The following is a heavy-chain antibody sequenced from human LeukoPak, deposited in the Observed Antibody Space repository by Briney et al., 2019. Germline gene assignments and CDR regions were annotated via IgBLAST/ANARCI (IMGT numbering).Heavy chain of an antibody. CDR3: AKDLASQLGRGFYYYYGMDV. CDR2: ISGSGGST. Sequence: PGGSLRLSCAASGFTFSSYAMSWVRQAPGKGLEWVSAISGSGGSTHYADSVKGRFTISRDNSKNTLYLQMNSLRAEDTAVYYCAKDLASQLGRGFYYYYGMDVWGQGTTVTVSS. CDR1: GFTFSSYA. J-gene: IGHJ6*02. D-gene: IGHD6-6*01. V-gene: IGHV3-23*01.